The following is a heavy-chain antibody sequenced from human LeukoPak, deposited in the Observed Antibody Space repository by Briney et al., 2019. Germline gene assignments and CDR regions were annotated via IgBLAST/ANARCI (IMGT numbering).Heavy chain of an antibody. Sequence: GGSLRLSRAASGFTFSDYYMSWICEAPGKGLGWVSYISSSGSTIYYADSVKGRFTISRDNAKNSLYLQMNSLRAEDTAVYYCARDMTQTKKFDYWGQGTLVTVSS. J-gene: IGHJ4*02. V-gene: IGHV3-11*01. CDR1: GFTFSDYY. CDR3: ARDMTQTKKFDY. D-gene: IGHD1-1*01. CDR2: ISSSGSTI.